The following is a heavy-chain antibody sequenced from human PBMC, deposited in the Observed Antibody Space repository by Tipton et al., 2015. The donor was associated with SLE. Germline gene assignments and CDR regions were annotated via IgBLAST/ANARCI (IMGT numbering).Heavy chain of an antibody. Sequence: SLRLSCAASGFTFSSYWMHWVRQAPGKGLVWVSRINSDGSSTTYADSVKGRFTISRDNAKNTLYLQMNSLRAEDTAVYYCAREYSGYYYYMDVWGKGTTVTVSS. CDR2: INSDGSST. J-gene: IGHJ6*03. CDR3: AREYSGYYYYMDV. CDR1: GFTFSSYW. D-gene: IGHD2-15*01. V-gene: IGHV3-74*01.